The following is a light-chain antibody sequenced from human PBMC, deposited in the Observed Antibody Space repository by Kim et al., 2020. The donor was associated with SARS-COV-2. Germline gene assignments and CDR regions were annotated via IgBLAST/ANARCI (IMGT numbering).Light chain of an antibody. V-gene: IGLV3-19*01. CDR2: GKN. CDR1: SLRSYY. J-gene: IGLJ2*01. CDR3: NSRNSNDNVV. Sequence: ALGKTGRTTGQGASLRSYYATWYQQKPGQAPIVFIYGKNNRPSGIPDRFSGSSSGNTASLTISGTQAGDEADYYCNSRNSNDNVVFGGGTQLTVL.